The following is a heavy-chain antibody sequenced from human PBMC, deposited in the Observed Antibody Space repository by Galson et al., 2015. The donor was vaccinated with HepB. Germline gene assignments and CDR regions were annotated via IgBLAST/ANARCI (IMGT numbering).Heavy chain of an antibody. CDR3: ARDGYKPNPLDY. D-gene: IGHD5-24*01. V-gene: IGHV5-10-1*01. Sequence: QSGAEVKKPGESLRISCKGSGYSFTSYWISWVRQMPGKGLEWMGRIDPSDSYTNYCPSFQGHVTISADKSISTAYLQWSSLKASDTAMYYCARDGYKPNPLDYWGQGTLVTVSS. J-gene: IGHJ4*02. CDR1: GYSFTSYW. CDR2: IDPSDSYT.